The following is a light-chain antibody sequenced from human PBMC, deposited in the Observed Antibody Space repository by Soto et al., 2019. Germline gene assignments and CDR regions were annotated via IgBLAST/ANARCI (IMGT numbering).Light chain of an antibody. CDR1: SSSIGAGYE. V-gene: IGLV1-40*01. J-gene: IGLJ1*01. CDR3: QSYDKRLAAYV. Sequence: QSVLTQPPSVSGAPGQRVTISCSGTSSSIGAGYEVHWYHQLPGTAPKLVVSGNGNRPSGVPDRLSASKSGTSASLAITGLQAEDEGHYSSQSYDKRLAAYVFGTGTKLTV. CDR2: GNG.